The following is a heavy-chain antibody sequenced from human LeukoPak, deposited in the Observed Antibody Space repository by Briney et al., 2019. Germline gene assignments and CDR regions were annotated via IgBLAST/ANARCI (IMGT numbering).Heavy chain of an antibody. CDR2: ISSYGGST. J-gene: IGHJ4*02. CDR3: ARGRIQPVHFDY. CDR1: GFTFSSYA. Sequence: GGSLRLSCAASGFTFSSYAMYWVRQAPGKGLEYASAISSYGGSTYYANSVKGRFTISRDNSKNTLYLQMGSLRAEDMAVYYCARGRIQPVHFDYWGQGTLVTVSS. D-gene: IGHD5-18*01. V-gene: IGHV3-64*01.